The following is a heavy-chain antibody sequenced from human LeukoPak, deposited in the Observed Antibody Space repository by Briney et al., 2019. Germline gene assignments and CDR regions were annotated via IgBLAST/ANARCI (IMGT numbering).Heavy chain of an antibody. Sequence: PSETLSLTCAVYGGSFSAYYWTWIRQPPGKGLEWIGEINHGGSTNYNPFLKSRVTISIDTSKNQFSLKLSSVTAADTAVYFCARYFDYGGNSRVFQHWGQGTLATVSS. CDR3: ARYFDYGGNSRVFQH. CDR1: GGSFSAYY. V-gene: IGHV4-34*01. D-gene: IGHD4-23*01. J-gene: IGHJ1*01. CDR2: INHGGST.